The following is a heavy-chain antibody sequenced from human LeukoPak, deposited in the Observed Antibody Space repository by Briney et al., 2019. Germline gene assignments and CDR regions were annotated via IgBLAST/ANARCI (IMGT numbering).Heavy chain of an antibody. V-gene: IGHV3-7*01. D-gene: IGHD6-19*01. CDR2: IKQDGSEK. CDR1: GFTFSSYW. Sequence: GGSLRLSCAASGFTFSSYWMSWVRQAPGKGLAWVANIKQDGSEKYYVDSVKGRFTISRDNAKNSLYLQMNSLRAEDTAVYYCARGSVAQVLDYWGQGTLVTVSS. CDR3: ARGSVAQVLDY. J-gene: IGHJ4*02.